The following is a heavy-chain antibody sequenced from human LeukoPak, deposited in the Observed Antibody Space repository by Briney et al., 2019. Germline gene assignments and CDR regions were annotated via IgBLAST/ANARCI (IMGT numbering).Heavy chain of an antibody. V-gene: IGHV3-30*02. CDR2: IRYDESNK. CDR3: AKDRNYNSPFDY. CDR1: GFTFSSYG. J-gene: IGHJ4*02. Sequence: GGSLRLSRAASGFTFSSYGMHWVRQAPGKGLEWVAFIRYDESNKYYGDSVKGRFTISRDNSKNTLYLQMSSLSAEDTAVYYCAKDRNYNSPFDYWGQGTLVTVSS. D-gene: IGHD5-24*01.